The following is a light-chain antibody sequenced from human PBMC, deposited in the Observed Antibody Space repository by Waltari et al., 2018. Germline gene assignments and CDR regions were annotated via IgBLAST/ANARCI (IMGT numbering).Light chain of an antibody. J-gene: IGKJ1*01. CDR3: MQALQTPA. V-gene: IGKV2-28*01. Sequence: DIVVTQSPLSLPVTPGEPASISCRSRPSLLHSNGYNYLDWYLQKPGQSPQLLIYLGSNRASGVPDRFSGSGSGTDFTLKISRVEAEDVGVYYCMQALQTPAFGQGTKVEIK. CDR2: LGS. CDR1: PSLLHSNGYNY.